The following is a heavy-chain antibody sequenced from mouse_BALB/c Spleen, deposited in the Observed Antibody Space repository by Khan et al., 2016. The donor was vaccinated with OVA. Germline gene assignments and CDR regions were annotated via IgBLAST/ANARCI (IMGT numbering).Heavy chain of an antibody. CDR3: ARRGLDGILAY. V-gene: IGHV1-7*01. CDR1: GYTFTAYW. Sequence: VQLQESGAELAKPGASVKMSCKASGYTFTAYWIHWVKERPGQGLEWIGYIDPSTGYTDYNQKFKDKATLTTDKSSSTVYMQLSSLTSEDSAVYYCARRGLDGILAYWGQGTLVTVSA. CDR2: IDPSTGYT. J-gene: IGHJ3*01. D-gene: IGHD2-1*01.